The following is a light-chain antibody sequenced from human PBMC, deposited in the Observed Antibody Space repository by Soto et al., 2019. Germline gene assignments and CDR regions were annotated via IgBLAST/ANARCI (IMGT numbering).Light chain of an antibody. CDR3: SSYTSSRTFV. V-gene: IGLV2-14*01. CDR2: EVI. Sequence: QSVLTQPAYVSGSPGQSITISCTGTSSDVGVYTHVSWYQQHPGNAPKLIIYEVINRPSGISNRFSGSKSGNTSSLTISGLQSEDEAYYYCSSYTSSRTFVFVTGTKVTVL. J-gene: IGLJ1*01. CDR1: SSDVGVYTH.